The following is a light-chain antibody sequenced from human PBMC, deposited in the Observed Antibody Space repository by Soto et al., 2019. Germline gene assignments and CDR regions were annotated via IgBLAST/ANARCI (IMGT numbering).Light chain of an antibody. Sequence: DIQMTQSPSSVSASVGDRVTITCRASQGISSWLAWYQQKPGKXPXXLIYAASSLQSGVPSRFSGSGSGTEFTLTISSLQPDDFATYYCQHYGGMWTFGQGTKVDIK. CDR2: AAS. CDR3: QHYGGMWT. V-gene: IGKV1D-16*01. CDR1: QGISSW. J-gene: IGKJ1*01.